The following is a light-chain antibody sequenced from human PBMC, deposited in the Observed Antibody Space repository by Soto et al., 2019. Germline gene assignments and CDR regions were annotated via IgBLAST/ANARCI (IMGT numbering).Light chain of an antibody. CDR1: QSVRSDY. V-gene: IGKV3-20*01. CDR3: QQYGSSPKT. J-gene: IGKJ1*01. CDR2: GAS. Sequence: IVLTQSPGTLSLSPGERATLSCRASQSVRSDYLAWYQQKPGQAPRLHIYGASSRATGIPDRFSGSGSGTDCTLTINRLEPEDVAVYYCQQYGSSPKTFGQGTKVDIK.